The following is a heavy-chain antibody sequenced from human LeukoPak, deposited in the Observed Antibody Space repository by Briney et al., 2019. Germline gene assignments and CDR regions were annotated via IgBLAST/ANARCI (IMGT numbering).Heavy chain of an antibody. D-gene: IGHD6-6*01. CDR1: GFNVSTNY. Sequence: PGGSLRLSCAASGFNVSTNYISWVRQAPGKGLEWVSVIYSGGDTYYADSVKGRFTISRDNSKNLIYLQMNSLRADDTAVYYCAAGGAARSAGHWGQGTLVTVSS. CDR3: AAGGAARSAGH. CDR2: IYSGGDT. V-gene: IGHV3-53*01. J-gene: IGHJ4*02.